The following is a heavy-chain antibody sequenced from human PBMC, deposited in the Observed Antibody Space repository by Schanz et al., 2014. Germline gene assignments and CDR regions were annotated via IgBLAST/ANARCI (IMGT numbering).Heavy chain of an antibody. D-gene: IGHD3-10*01. J-gene: IGHJ6*02. Sequence: EVQLVESGGGLVQPGGSLRLSCAASGLTFSNHAMSWVRQAPGKGLEWVSAISGSGGSTYYADSVKGRFTISRDNSKTTLYLQMNSLRAEDTAVYYCRLWFGELYYGMDVWGQGTTVTVSS. CDR2: ISGSGGST. V-gene: IGHV3-23*04. CDR1: GLTFSNHA. CDR3: RLWFGELYYGMDV.